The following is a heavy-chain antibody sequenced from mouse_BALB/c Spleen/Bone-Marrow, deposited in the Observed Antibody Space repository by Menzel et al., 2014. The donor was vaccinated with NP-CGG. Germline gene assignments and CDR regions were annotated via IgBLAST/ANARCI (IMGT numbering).Heavy chain of an antibody. CDR1: GYTFTDYN. V-gene: IGHV1-18*01. Sequence: VQLQQSGAELVKPGASVKISCKASGYTFTDYNMDWVKQSHGKSLEWIGDINPNYDSTSYNQKLKGKATLTVDKSSSTAYMECRSLASEVTTVYYCAGRDRYDSYIDYWGQSTALTGSS. CDR3: AGRDRYDSYIDY. J-gene: IGHJ2*01. D-gene: IGHD2-14*01. CDR2: INPNYDST.